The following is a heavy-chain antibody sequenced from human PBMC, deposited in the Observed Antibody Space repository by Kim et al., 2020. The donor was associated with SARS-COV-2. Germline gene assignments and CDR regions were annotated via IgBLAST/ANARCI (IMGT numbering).Heavy chain of an antibody. V-gene: IGHV1-18*04. CDR3: ARDSGYYDSSGYYYGYFLPNGGGNYFDF. CDR2: ISAYNGNT. CDR1: GYTFTSYG. Sequence: ASVKVSCKASGYTFTSYGISWVRQAPGQGLEWMGWISAYNGNTNYAQKLQGRVTMTTDTSTSTAYMERRSLRSDDTAVYYCARDSGYYDSSGYYYGYFLPNGGGNYFDFWGQGTLVTVSS. J-gene: IGHJ4*02. D-gene: IGHD3-22*01.